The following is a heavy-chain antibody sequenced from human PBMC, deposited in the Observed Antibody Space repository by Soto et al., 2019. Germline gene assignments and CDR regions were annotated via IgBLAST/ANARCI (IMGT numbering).Heavy chain of an antibody. D-gene: IGHD2-2*01. Sequence: GESLKISCKGSGYSFTSYWISWVRQMPGKGLEWMGRIDPSDSYTNYSPSFQGHVTISADKSISTAYLQWSSLKASDTAMYYCARRIVPRSYYYGMDVWGQGTTVTVSS. CDR3: ARRIVPRSYYYGMDV. CDR2: IDPSDSYT. J-gene: IGHJ6*02. V-gene: IGHV5-10-1*01. CDR1: GYSFTSYW.